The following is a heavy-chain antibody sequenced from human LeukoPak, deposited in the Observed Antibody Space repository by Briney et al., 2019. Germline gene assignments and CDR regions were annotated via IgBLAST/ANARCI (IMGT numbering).Heavy chain of an antibody. D-gene: IGHD5-12*01. CDR3: ARVGVATNYYYYYGMDV. CDR2: INPKSGGT. CDR1: GYSFTGYY. J-gene: IGHJ6*02. Sequence: AASVKVSCKASGYSFTGYYMHWVRQAPGQGLEWMGRINPKSGGTNYAQKFQGRVTMTRDTSISTAYMELSRLRSDDTAVFYCARVGVATNYYYYYGMDVWGQGTTVTVSS. V-gene: IGHV1-2*06.